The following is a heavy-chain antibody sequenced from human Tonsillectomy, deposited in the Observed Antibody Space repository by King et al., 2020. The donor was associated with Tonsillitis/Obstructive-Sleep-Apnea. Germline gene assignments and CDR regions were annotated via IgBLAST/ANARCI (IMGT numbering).Heavy chain of an antibody. V-gene: IGHV4-34*01. J-gene: IGHJ4*02. Sequence: VQLQQWGAGLLKPSETLTLTCAVYGGSFSGYYWSWIRQPPGKGLEWIGEINHSGSTNYNPSLKSRVTISVDTSKNQFSLKLSSVTAADTAVYYCARVQERDTDWGQGTLVTVSS. D-gene: IGHD5-18*01. CDR2: INHSGST. CDR1: GGSFSGYY. CDR3: ARVQERDTD.